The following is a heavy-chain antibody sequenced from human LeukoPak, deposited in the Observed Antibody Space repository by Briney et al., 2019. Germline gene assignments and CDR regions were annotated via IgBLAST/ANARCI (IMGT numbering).Heavy chain of an antibody. CDR2: IYYSGST. J-gene: IGHJ4*02. D-gene: IGHD5-24*01. Sequence: PSETLSLTCTVSGGSISSYYWSWIRQPPGKGLEWIGYIYYSGSTNYNPSLKSRVTISVDTSKNQFSLKLSSVTAADTAMYYCAKGGDRDGSLDYWGQGTLVTVSS. CDR1: GGSISSYY. CDR3: AKGGDRDGSLDY. V-gene: IGHV4-59*01.